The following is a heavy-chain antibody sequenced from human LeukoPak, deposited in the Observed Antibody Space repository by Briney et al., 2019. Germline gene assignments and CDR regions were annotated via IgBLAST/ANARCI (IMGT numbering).Heavy chain of an antibody. CDR1: GFTFSSYA. V-gene: IGHV3-30-3*01. CDR2: ISYDGSNK. Sequence: PGRSLRLSCAASGFTFSSYAMHWVRQAPGKGLEWVAVISYDGSNKYYADSVKGRFTISRDNSKNTLYLQMNSLRAEDTAVYYCARTVAGYWLFDYWGQGTLVTVSS. D-gene: IGHD6-19*01. J-gene: IGHJ4*02. CDR3: ARTVAGYWLFDY.